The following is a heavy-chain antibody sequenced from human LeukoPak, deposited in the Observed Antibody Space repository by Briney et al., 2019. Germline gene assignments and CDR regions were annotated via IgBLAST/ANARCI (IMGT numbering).Heavy chain of an antibody. D-gene: IGHD6-19*01. CDR2: ISYAGSDK. CDR1: GFTFSSHG. V-gene: IGHV3-30*18. Sequence: GGSLRLSCAASGFTFSSHGIHWVRQAPGKGLEWVAVISYAGSDKYYADSVKGRFTISRDNSKNTLYLQMDSLRAEDTAVYYCAKSSSGGWYLLGDAFDIWGQGTMVTVSS. J-gene: IGHJ3*02. CDR3: AKSSSGGWYLLGDAFDI.